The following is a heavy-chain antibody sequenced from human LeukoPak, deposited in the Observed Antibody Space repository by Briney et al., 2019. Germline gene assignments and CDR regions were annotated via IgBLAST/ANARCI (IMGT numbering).Heavy chain of an antibody. V-gene: IGHV4-38-2*02. CDR2: IYHTGST. J-gene: IGHJ5*02. Sequence: PSETLSLTCTVSGYSISSGYYWAWLRQTPGKGLEWIGNIYHTGSTYYNPSLKSRVTISVDTSRNQFSLKLNSVTAADTAVYYCARGYSSSWYLNWFDPWGQGTLVTASS. CDR1: GYSISSGYY. CDR3: ARGYSSSWYLNWFDP. D-gene: IGHD6-13*01.